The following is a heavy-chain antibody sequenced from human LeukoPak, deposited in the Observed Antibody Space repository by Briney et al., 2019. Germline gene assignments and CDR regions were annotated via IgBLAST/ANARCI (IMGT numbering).Heavy chain of an antibody. V-gene: IGHV3-15*01. J-gene: IGHJ4*02. D-gene: IGHD2-2*02. CDR3: ATDIPYTAGRSLNY. Sequence: GGSLRLSCAASGSTFRNAWMSWVRQAPGKGLEWVGHIKTKGDGGTTDYAAPVKGRFTFSRDDSKNMLYLQLSSLKTEDTAVYYCATDIPYTAGRSLNYWGQGTLVTVSS. CDR1: GSTFRNAW. CDR2: IKTKGDGGTT.